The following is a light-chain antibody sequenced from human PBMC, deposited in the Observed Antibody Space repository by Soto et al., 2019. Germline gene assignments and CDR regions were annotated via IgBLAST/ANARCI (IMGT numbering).Light chain of an antibody. CDR3: QRYNNWPLT. CDR1: QSVSNN. Sequence: IVFTQYPGHPSLSPGGRGPPSWRASQSVSNNYLAWYQHKPGQTPRLLIYDTSTRATGVPARFSGSRSGTEFTLTINSLQSEDFAVYYCQRYNNWPLTFGGGTKVDIK. V-gene: IGKV3-15*01. J-gene: IGKJ4*01. CDR2: DTS.